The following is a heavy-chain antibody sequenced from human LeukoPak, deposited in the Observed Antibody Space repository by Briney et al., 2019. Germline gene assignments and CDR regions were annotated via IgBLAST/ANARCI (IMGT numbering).Heavy chain of an antibody. Sequence: GGSPRLSCAASGFTFSDYYMSWIRQAPGKGLEWVSYISSSSSYTNYADSVKGRFTISRDNAKNSLYLQMNSLRAEDTAVYYCARGSLEAYYDFWSGYYTGHYFDYWGQGTLVTVSS. J-gene: IGHJ4*02. CDR1: GFTFSDYY. D-gene: IGHD3-3*01. CDR3: ARGSLEAYYDFWSGYYTGHYFDY. CDR2: ISSSSSYT. V-gene: IGHV3-11*06.